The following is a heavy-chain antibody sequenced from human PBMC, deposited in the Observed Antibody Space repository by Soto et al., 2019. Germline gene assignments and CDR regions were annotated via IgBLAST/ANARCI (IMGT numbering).Heavy chain of an antibody. CDR1: GFTFSSYA. V-gene: IGHV3-23*01. CDR2: ISGSGDNT. CDR3: AKVGGDGKQAAKSLRYYYGMDV. D-gene: IGHD2-15*01. Sequence: GGSLRLSCAASGFTFSSYAMSWVRQAPGKGLEWVSAISGSGDNTYYADSVKGRFTISRDNSKNTLYLQMNSLRAEDTAVYYCAKVGGDGKQAAKSLRYYYGMDVWGQGTTVTVSS. J-gene: IGHJ6*02.